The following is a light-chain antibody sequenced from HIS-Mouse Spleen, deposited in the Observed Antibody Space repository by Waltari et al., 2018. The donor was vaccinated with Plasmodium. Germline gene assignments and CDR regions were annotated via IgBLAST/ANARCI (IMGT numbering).Light chain of an antibody. J-gene: IGKJ4*01. Sequence: DIQMTHSPYSLSASVGDRGPITCRASQSNSSYLNWYQQKPGKAPKLLIYSASSFQSGVPSRLSGSGAGTDFTLTISSLQPEEFATYYCQQRYSTPQRTFGGGTKVEIK. CDR2: SAS. CDR1: QSNSSY. CDR3: QQRYSTPQRT. V-gene: IGKV1-39*01.